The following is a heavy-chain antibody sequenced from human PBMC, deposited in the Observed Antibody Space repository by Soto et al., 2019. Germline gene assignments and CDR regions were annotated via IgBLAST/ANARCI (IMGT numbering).Heavy chain of an antibody. D-gene: IGHD2-15*01. CDR1: GGSFSSDGYY. J-gene: IGHJ4*02. CDR3: ARVLILSRVVDY. V-gene: IGHV4-31*03. CDR2: IYYSGST. Sequence: QVQLQESGPGLVKPSQTLSLTCTVSGGSFSSDGYYWSWIRQHPGEGLELIGYIYYSGSTYYNPSLESRVTISIDTSKNQFSLKLSSVTAADTAVYYCARVLILSRVVDYWGQGTLVTVSS.